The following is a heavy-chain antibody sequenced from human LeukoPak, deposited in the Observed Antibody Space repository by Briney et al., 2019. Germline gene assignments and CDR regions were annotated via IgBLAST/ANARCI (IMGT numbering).Heavy chain of an antibody. J-gene: IGHJ5*02. V-gene: IGHV4-59*01. CDR3: ARGAPPDIVVVPAATLWFDP. CDR2: IYYSGST. CDR1: GVSISSYY. Sequence: PSETLSLTCTVSGVSISSYYWSWLRQPPGKGLEWFGYIYYSGSTNYNPSLKSRRTISVDTYKHQLSLKLSSVTAADTAVYYCARGAPPDIVVVPAATLWFDPWGQGTLVTVSS. D-gene: IGHD2-2*01.